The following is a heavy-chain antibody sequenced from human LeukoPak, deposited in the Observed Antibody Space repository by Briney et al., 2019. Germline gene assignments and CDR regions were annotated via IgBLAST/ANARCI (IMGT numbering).Heavy chain of an antibody. CDR1: GFTFSSYS. V-gene: IGHV3-30*02. D-gene: IGHD3-3*01. Sequence: GGSLRLSCAASGFTFSSYSMNWVRQAPGKGLEWVAFIRYDGSNEYYADSVKGRFTISRDNSKNTLYLQMNSLRPEDTAVYYCAKDRSGLDYWGQGTLVTVSS. J-gene: IGHJ4*02. CDR2: IRYDGSNE. CDR3: AKDRSGLDY.